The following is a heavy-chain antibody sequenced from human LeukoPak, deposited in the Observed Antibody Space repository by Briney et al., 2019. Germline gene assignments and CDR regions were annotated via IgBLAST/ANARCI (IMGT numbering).Heavy chain of an antibody. CDR1: GGSISSSSYY. CDR3: ARDGTMGGGNFYY. V-gene: IGHV4-39*07. CDR2: IYYSGST. D-gene: IGHD2-2*01. J-gene: IGHJ4*02. Sequence: SETLSLTCTVSGGSISSSSYYWGWIRQPPGKGLEWIGSIYYSGSTYYNPSLKSRVTISVDTSKNQFSLKLSSVTAADTAVYYCARDGTMGGGNFYYWGQGTLVTVSS.